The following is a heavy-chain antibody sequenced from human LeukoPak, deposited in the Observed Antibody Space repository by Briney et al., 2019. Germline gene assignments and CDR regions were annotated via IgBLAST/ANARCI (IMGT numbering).Heavy chain of an antibody. Sequence: GSSVKVSCKASGGTFSSYAISWVRQAPGQGLEWMGGIIPIFGTANYAQKFQGRVTIAADESTSTAYMELSSLRSEDTAVYYCARGAVPAAIPEDVDIVAPTDYFDYWGQGTLVTVSS. CDR3: ARGAVPAAIPEDVDIVAPTDYFDY. V-gene: IGHV1-69*01. D-gene: IGHD2-2*02. J-gene: IGHJ4*02. CDR1: GGTFSSYA. CDR2: IIPIFGTA.